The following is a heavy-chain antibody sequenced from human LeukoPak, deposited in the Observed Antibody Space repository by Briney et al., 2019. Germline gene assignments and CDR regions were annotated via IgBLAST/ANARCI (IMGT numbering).Heavy chain of an antibody. J-gene: IGHJ3*02. Sequence: GGSLRLSCAASGFTFSSYWMTWVRQAPGKGLEWVANIKQDGSEKNYVDSVKGRFTISRDNAKNSLYLQMNSLRAEDTAVYYCASGMIVVVQDAFDICGQGTMVTVSS. CDR2: IKQDGSEK. CDR3: ASGMIVVVQDAFDI. V-gene: IGHV3-7*01. D-gene: IGHD3-22*01. CDR1: GFTFSSYW.